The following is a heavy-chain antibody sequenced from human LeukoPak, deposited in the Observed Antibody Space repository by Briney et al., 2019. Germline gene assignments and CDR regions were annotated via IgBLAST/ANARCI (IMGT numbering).Heavy chain of an antibody. CDR1: GFTFSSYA. V-gene: IGHV3-23*01. Sequence: GRSLRLSCAASGFTFSSYAMSWVRQAPGKGLEWVSAISGSGGSTYYTDSVKGRFTISRDNSKNTLYLQMNSLRAEDTAVYYCAKDVSSSTGYWGQGTLVTVSS. CDR2: ISGSGGST. D-gene: IGHD6-6*01. J-gene: IGHJ4*02. CDR3: AKDVSSSTGY.